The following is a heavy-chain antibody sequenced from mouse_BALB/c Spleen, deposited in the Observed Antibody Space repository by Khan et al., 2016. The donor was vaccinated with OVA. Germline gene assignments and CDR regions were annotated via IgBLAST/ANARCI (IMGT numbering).Heavy chain of an antibody. J-gene: IGHJ3*01. Sequence: QIQLVQSGAELAKPGASVKMSCKASDYTFTSYWMHWVKQRPGQGLEWIGYIDPSTDYTEYNQKFKDKATLTVDKSSTTVYMQLTSLTSEDSAVYYCVTHGSSSAWFTYWGQGTLVTVSA. CDR2: IDPSTDYT. D-gene: IGHD1-1*01. CDR1: DYTFTSYW. V-gene: IGHV1-7*01. CDR3: VTHGSSSAWFTY.